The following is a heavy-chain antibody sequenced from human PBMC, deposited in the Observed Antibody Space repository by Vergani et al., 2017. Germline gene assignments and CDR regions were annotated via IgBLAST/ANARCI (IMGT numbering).Heavy chain of an antibody. CDR3: ARDFVVVPAAYGAL. V-gene: IGHV1-2*02. J-gene: IGHJ4*02. D-gene: IGHD2-2*01. CDR2: INPNSGGT. Sequence: QVQLVQSGAEVKKPGASVKVSCKASGYTFTGYYMHWVRQPPGQGLEWMGWINPNSGGTNYAQTFQGRVTMTRDTSISTAYMELSRLRSDDTAVYYCARDFVVVPAAYGALWGQGTLVTVSS. CDR1: GYTFTGYY.